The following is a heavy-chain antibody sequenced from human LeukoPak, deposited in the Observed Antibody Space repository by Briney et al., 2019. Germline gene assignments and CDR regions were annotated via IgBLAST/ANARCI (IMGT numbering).Heavy chain of an antibody. V-gene: IGHV4-4*07. CDR2: IYTSGTT. D-gene: IGHD7-27*01. CDR3: ARDHATGLYYFDY. Sequence: PSETLSLTCTVSGGSISSYHWSWIRQPAGKGLEWIGRIYTSGTTNYNPSLKSRVTMSVDTSKNQFSLKLSSVTAADTAVYYCARDHATGLYYFDYWGQGTLVTVSS. CDR1: GGSISSYH. J-gene: IGHJ4*02.